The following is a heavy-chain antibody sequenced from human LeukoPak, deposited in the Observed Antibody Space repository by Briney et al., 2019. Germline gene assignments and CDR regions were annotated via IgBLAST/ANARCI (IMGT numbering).Heavy chain of an antibody. J-gene: IGHJ4*02. CDR1: GFTFNNYG. D-gene: IGHD5-12*01. V-gene: IGHV3-30*18. CDR3: AKGREYSGYDIYHFDY. Sequence: GGSLRLSCAASGFTFNNYGMHWVRQAPGKGLEWVAVISYDGSNQYYADSAKGRFTISRDNSKNTLYLQMNSLRAEDTAVYYCAKGREYSGYDIYHFDYWGQGTLVTVSS. CDR2: ISYDGSNQ.